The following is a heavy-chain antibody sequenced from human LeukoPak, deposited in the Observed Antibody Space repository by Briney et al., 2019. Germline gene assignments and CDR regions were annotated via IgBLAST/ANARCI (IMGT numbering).Heavy chain of an antibody. J-gene: IGHJ6*02. V-gene: IGHV4-59*08. Sequence: SETLSLTCTVSGGSISSYYWSWIRQPPGKGLEWIGYIYYSGSTNYHPSLKSRVTISVDTSKNQFSLKLSSVTAADTAVYYWARVGRAHYYGMDVWGQGTTVTVSS. CDR1: GGSISSYY. CDR3: ARVGRAHYYGMDV. CDR2: IYYSGST.